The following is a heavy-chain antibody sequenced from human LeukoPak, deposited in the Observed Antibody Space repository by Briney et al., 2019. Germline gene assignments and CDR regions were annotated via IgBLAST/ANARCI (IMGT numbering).Heavy chain of an antibody. V-gene: IGHV1-2*02. CDR1: GYTSTGYY. CDR2: INPNSGGT. CDR3: ARDLLTTGDY. D-gene: IGHD3-22*01. Sequence: ASVKVSCKASGYTSTGYYMHWVRQAPGQGLEWMGWINPNSGGTNYAQKFQGRVTMTRDTSISTAYMEPSRLRSDDTAVYYCARDLLTTGDYWGQGTLVTVSS. J-gene: IGHJ4*02.